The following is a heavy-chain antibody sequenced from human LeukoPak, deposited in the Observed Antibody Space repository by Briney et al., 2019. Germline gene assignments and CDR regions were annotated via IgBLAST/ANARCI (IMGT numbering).Heavy chain of an antibody. CDR1: GGSISSSSSY. J-gene: IGHJ2*01. Sequence: SETLSLTCTVPGGSISSSSSYWGWIRQPPGMGLEWIGSIYYSGSTYYNPSLKSRVTISVDTSKNQFSLKVSSVAAADTAVYYCARYESSAYGIDVWGRGTLVTVSS. CDR2: IYYSGST. V-gene: IGHV4-39*01. CDR3: ARYESSAYGIDV. D-gene: IGHD3-22*01.